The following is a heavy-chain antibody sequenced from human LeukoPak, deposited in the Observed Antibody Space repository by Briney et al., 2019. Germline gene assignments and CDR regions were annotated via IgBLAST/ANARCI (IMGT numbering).Heavy chain of an antibody. CDR2: IYYSGST. Sequence: SETLSLTSPVSGGTISSYYWSLIRQRPGKGLKWIGYIYYSGSTNYNPSLKSRVTISVDTSKNQFSLKLSSVTAADTAVYYCARQGGSGSYGIDPWGQGTLVTVSS. CDR3: ARQGGSGSYGIDP. J-gene: IGHJ5*02. CDR1: GGTISSYY. D-gene: IGHD3-10*01. V-gene: IGHV4-59*08.